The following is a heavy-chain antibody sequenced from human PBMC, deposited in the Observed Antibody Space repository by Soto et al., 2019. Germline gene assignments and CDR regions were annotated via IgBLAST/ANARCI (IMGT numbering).Heavy chain of an antibody. D-gene: IGHD3-10*01. CDR1: GFTFSSYS. CDR3: AKEYFGGSGSYYDY. Sequence: GGSLRLSCAASGFTFSSYSMSWVRQAPGKGLEWVSAISGSGGSTYYADSVKGRFTISRDNSKNTLYLQMNSLRAEDTAVYYCAKEYFGGSGSYYDYWGQGTLVTVSS. CDR2: ISGSGGST. J-gene: IGHJ4*02. V-gene: IGHV3-23*01.